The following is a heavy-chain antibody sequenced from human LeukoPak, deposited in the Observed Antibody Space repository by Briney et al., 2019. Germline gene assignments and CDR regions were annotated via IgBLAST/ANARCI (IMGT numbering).Heavy chain of an antibody. CDR2: IHRSGST. V-gene: IGHV4-4*02. J-gene: IGHJ5*02. D-gene: IGHD3-9*01. CDR3: ARGSGWLFDP. Sequence: SETLSLTCAVSGVSIGSNNWWSWVRQPPGEGLEWIGEIHRSGSTNYNPSLKSRVTISLDKSKNHLSLNLNSVIAADTAVYYCARGSGWLFDPWGQGTLVTVSS. CDR1: GVSIGSNNW.